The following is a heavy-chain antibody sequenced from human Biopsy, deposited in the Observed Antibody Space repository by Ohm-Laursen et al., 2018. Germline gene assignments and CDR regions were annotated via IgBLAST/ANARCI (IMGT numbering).Heavy chain of an antibody. D-gene: IGHD1-26*01. CDR3: ARIVGAATGFDQ. V-gene: IGHV4-59*01. J-gene: IGHJ4*02. Sequence: GPLSLTCSISGGSISGYYWNWIRQSPGKGLEWIGYIWSSGTTDYNPSLQSRVSMSLELSTDQFSLKVDSVTAADTAVYYGARIVGAATGFDQWGQGIPVTVSS. CDR1: GGSISGYY. CDR2: IWSSGTT.